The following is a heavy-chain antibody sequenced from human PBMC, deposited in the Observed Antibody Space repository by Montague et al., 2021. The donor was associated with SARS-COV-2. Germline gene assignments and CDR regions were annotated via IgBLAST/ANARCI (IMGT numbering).Heavy chain of an antibody. CDR3: ARDLWVWLSVEGSFGY. V-gene: IGHV4-39*07. CDR1: GGSISSSSHY. J-gene: IGHJ4*02. Sequence: SETLSLTCTVSGGSISSSSHYWGWIRQPPGKGLEWIGSIYYSGSTYYNPSLESRVTVSVDTSKNQFSLKLSSVTAADTAVYYCARDLWVWLSVEGSFGYWGQGTLVTVSS. CDR2: IYYSGST. D-gene: IGHD5-12*01.